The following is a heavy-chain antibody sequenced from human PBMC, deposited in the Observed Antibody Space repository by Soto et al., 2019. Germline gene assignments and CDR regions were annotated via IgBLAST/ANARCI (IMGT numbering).Heavy chain of an antibody. CDR3: AREGNLGRWLQPLDF. J-gene: IGHJ4*02. Sequence: SETLSLTCTFSGDSISAYSWSLVRQPPGKGLEWIGNIHYNGNTKYNPSLKSRVSMSVDTSKNQFSLRLISVTAADTAKYFCAREGNLGRWLQPLDFWGQGTPVTVS. CDR1: GDSISAYS. D-gene: IGHD5-12*01. CDR2: IHYNGNT. V-gene: IGHV4-59*01.